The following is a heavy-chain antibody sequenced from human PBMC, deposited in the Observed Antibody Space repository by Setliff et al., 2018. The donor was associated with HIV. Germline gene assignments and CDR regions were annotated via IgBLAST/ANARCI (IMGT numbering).Heavy chain of an antibody. V-gene: IGHV4-4*09. CDR2: IYTTGST. J-gene: IGHJ4*02. Sequence: PSETLSLTCTVSGGSISNYYWSWVRQPPGKGLEWIGYIYTTGSTNYNPSLKSRVTMSVDTSKNQFSLRLTSVTAADTAVYFCARAYFGSGIYYWGQGTLVTVSS. D-gene: IGHD3-10*01. CDR3: ARAYFGSGIYY. CDR1: GGSISNYY.